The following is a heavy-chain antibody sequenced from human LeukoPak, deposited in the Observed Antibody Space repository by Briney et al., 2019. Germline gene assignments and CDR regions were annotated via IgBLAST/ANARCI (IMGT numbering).Heavy chain of an antibody. J-gene: IGHJ5*02. D-gene: IGHD3-10*01. V-gene: IGHV4-38-2*02. CDR3: ARSYGSGAWWFDP. CDR2: IYHSGST. Sequence: SETLSLTCTVSGYSISSGYYWGWIRQPPGKGLEWIGSIYHSGSTYYNPSLKSRVTISVDTSKNQFSLKLSSVTAADTAVYYCARSYGSGAWWFDPWGQGTLVTVSS. CDR1: GYSISSGYY.